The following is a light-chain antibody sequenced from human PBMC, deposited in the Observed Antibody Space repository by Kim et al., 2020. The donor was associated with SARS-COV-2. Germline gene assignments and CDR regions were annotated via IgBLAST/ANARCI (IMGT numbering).Light chain of an antibody. V-gene: IGKV1-5*03. CDR1: QSISTW. CDR3: QQYNSYPYT. Sequence: DIQMTKSPSTLSASVGDRVTITCRASQSISTWLAWYQQKPGKAPKLLIYQTFSLQSGVPSRFSGSGSGTDFTLTINSLQPDDFASYYCQQYNSYPYTFGQGTKLEI. CDR2: QTF. J-gene: IGKJ2*01.